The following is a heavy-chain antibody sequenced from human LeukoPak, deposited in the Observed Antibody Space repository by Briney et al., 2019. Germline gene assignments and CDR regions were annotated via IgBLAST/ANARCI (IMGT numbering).Heavy chain of an antibody. CDR2: ISHDGSNK. Sequence: GGSLRLSCAASGFTFSSYVMHWVRQAPGKGLEWVAVISHDGSNKYYAESVKGRFTMSRDNSKDTLYLQMSGLRAEDTAVYYCARDPYYYDSSGYYLSLYVFDIWGQGTMVTVSS. CDR3: ARDPYYYDSSGYYLSLYVFDI. J-gene: IGHJ3*02. CDR1: GFTFSSYV. V-gene: IGHV3-30-3*01. D-gene: IGHD3-22*01.